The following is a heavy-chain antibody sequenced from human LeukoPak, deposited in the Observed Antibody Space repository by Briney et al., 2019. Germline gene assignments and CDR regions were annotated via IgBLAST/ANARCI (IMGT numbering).Heavy chain of an antibody. J-gene: IGHJ4*02. V-gene: IGHV1-18*01. Sequence: ASVKVSCKASGYTFISYGISWVRQAPGQGLEWMGWISAYNGDTNYAQKLQGRVTMTRDTSTSTAYMELRSLRSDDTAVYYCARADIVVVPAAPFYFDYWGQGTLVTVSS. CDR2: ISAYNGDT. CDR1: GYTFISYG. CDR3: ARADIVVVPAAPFYFDY. D-gene: IGHD2-2*01.